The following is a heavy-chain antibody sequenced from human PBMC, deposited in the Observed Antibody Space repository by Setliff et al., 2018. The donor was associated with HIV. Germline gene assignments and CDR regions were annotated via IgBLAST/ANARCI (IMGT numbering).Heavy chain of an antibody. J-gene: IGHJ4*02. CDR1: GGSISGHY. CDR2: IFYSGST. V-gene: IGHV4-59*11. D-gene: IGHD1-26*01. CDR3: ARFGGTYSSNYFDF. Sequence: KTSETLSLTCTVSGGSISGHYWSWIRQPPGKGLEWIGNIFYSGSTNNNPSLKSRVSISVDTSKNQFSLKLRSVTAADTAVYYCARFGGTYSSNYFDFWGQGTLVTVSS.